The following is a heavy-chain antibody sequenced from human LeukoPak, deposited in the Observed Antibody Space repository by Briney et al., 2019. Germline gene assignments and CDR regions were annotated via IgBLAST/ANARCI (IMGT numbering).Heavy chain of an antibody. CDR2: IYSGGNT. J-gene: IGHJ4*02. CDR3: ARRDGYNYYFAY. V-gene: IGHV3-53*01. D-gene: IGHD5-24*01. Sequence: GGSLRLSCAASGFTVNSNYMSWVRQAPGKGLEWVSVIYSGGNTYYADSVKGRFTISRDNSKNTLYLQMNSLRAEDTAVYYCARRDGYNYYFAYWGQGTLVTVSS. CDR1: GFTVNSNY.